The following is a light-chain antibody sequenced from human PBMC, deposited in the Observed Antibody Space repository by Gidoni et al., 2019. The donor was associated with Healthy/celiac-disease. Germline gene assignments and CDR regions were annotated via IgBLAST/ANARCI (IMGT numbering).Light chain of an antibody. CDR1: QDISNY. CDR2: DAS. Sequence: DIQLTQSPSSPSASVGDRVTITCQASQDISNYLNWYQQKPGKAPKLLIYDASSLETGVPSRFSGSGSGTDFTFTISSLQPEDIATYYCQQYDNLPLTFGGGTKVEIK. V-gene: IGKV1-33*01. J-gene: IGKJ4*01. CDR3: QQYDNLPLT.